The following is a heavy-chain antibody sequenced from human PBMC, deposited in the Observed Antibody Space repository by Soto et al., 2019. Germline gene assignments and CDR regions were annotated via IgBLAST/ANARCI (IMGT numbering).Heavy chain of an antibody. CDR2: IYPGESDT. J-gene: IGHJ3*02. CDR3: ARRAAQYYYDSSGYRSAFDI. Sequence: GEPPQISCRGSGYSCTTFFSGWVRQLPRKGREWMGIIYPGESDTRYSPSFQGQVTVSADKSISTAYLQWSSLKASDTAMYYCARRAAQYYYDSSGYRSAFDIWGQGTMVTGS. V-gene: IGHV5-51*01. D-gene: IGHD3-22*01. CDR1: GYSCTTFF.